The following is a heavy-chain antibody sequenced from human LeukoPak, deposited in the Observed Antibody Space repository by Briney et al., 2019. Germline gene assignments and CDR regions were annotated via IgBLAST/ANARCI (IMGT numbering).Heavy chain of an antibody. Sequence: GGSLRLSFSASGFTFSSYWMSLVRQAPGKGLEWVANIKQDGSEKYYVDSVKGRFTISRDNAKNSLYLQMNSLRAEDTAVYYWARDRSGGYSSDWLGGSCADWGQVTLVTVSS. CDR2: IKQDGSEK. V-gene: IGHV3-7*04. J-gene: IGHJ4*02. D-gene: IGHD6-19*01. CDR3: ARDRSGGYSSDWLGGSCAD. CDR1: GFTFSSYW.